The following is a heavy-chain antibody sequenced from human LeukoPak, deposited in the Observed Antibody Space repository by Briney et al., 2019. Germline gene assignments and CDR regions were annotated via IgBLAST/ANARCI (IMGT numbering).Heavy chain of an antibody. CDR2: INSDGSST. CDR3: ARPRSYSGYDAFDI. CDR1: GFTFSSYW. J-gene: IGHJ3*02. D-gene: IGHD5-12*01. Sequence: GRSLRLSCAASGFTFSSYWMHWVRQAPGKGLVWVSRINSDGSSTSYADSVKGRCTISRDNAKNTLYLQMNSLRAEDTAVYYCARPRSYSGYDAFDIWGQGTMVTVSS. V-gene: IGHV3-74*01.